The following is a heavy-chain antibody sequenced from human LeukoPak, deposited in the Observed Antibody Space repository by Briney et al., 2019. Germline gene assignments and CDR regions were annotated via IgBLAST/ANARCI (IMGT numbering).Heavy chain of an antibody. D-gene: IGHD3-3*01. J-gene: IGHJ4*02. CDR1: GFTFSSYG. CDR2: ISYDGSNK. V-gene: IGHV3-30*03. CDR3: ARDYDFWSGYLDY. Sequence: PGGSLRLSCAASGFTFSSYGIHWVRQAPGKGLEWVAVISYDGSNKYYADSVKGRFTISRDNSKNTLYLQMNSLRAEDTAVYYCARDYDFWSGYLDYWGQGTLVTVSS.